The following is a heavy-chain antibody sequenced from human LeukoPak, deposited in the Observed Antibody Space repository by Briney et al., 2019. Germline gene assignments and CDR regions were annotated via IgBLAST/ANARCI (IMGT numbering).Heavy chain of an antibody. D-gene: IGHD5-24*01. V-gene: IGHV3-21*04. Sequence: GGSLRLSCAASGFTFSSYSMNWVRQAPGKGLEWVSCISGSSSYIYSAGSVKGRFTISRDNAKNSLYLQMNSLRLEDTALYYCAKDIREEMATIVFDSWGQGTLVTVSS. CDR3: AKDIREEMATIVFDS. J-gene: IGHJ4*02. CDR2: ISGSSSYI. CDR1: GFTFSSYS.